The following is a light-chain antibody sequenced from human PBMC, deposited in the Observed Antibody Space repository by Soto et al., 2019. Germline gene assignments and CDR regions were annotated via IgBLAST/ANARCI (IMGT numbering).Light chain of an antibody. CDR1: QTIRAY. V-gene: IGKV1-39*01. CDR3: QRTYNVPHT. CDR2: AAS. J-gene: IGKJ1*01. Sequence: DIHMTQFPSSLSASVGDRVTITCRASQTIRAYLNWFQQKPAKAPELLIYAASSLQSGVPPRFSGSVSGAEFTLTINSLQPEDTATYYCQRTYNVPHTYGQGTKVEIK.